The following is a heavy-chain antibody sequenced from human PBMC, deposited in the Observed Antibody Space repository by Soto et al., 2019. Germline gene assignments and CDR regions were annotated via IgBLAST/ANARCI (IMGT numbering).Heavy chain of an antibody. Sequence: PXVCLTLACAASGFTFSSYSINWVRQAPGKGLEWVSSFSSGSIYIYYADSVKGQFTISRDNAKNSLYLQMNSLRAEDTAVYYCARERAYTYGDAFDIWGQGTMVTVSS. CDR1: GFTFSSYS. CDR3: ARERAYTYGDAFDI. V-gene: IGHV3-21*01. J-gene: IGHJ3*02. D-gene: IGHD5-18*01. CDR2: FSSGSIYI.